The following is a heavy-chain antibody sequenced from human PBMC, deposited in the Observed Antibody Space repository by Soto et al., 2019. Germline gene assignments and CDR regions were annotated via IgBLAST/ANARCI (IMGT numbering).Heavy chain of an antibody. V-gene: IGHV3-21*01. J-gene: IGHJ3*02. CDR3: ARHETRLTGDGFDI. CDR1: GFTFSSYS. D-gene: IGHD7-27*01. CDR2: INPKSRYM. Sequence: EVQLLESGGGLVNPGGSLRLSCAASGFTFSSYSMDWVRQAPGKGLEWVSSINPKSRYMFYADSVRGRFTIFRDYAKNSLHLQMNGLGGEDTGVYYCARHETRLTGDGFDIWGQGTLVTVSS.